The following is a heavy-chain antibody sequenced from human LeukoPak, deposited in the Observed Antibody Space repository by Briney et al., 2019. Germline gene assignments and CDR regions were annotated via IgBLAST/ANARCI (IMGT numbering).Heavy chain of an antibody. J-gene: IGHJ4*02. Sequence: GGSLRLSCAASGFTFSSYSMNWVRQAPGKGLEWVSSISSSSSYIYYADSVKGRFTISRDNAKNSLYLQMNSLRVEDTAVYFCARDLWGGATPMSHWGPGTLVTVSS. CDR1: GFTFSSYS. D-gene: IGHD5-24*01. CDR3: ARDLWGGATPMSH. V-gene: IGHV3-21*01. CDR2: ISSSSSYI.